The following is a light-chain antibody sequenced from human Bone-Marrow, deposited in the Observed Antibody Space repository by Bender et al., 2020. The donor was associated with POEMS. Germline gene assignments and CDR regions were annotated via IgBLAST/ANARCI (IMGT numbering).Light chain of an antibody. CDR2: GYN. Sequence: QSALTQPPSVSGAPGQRVTISCTGSSSNTGSGYDINWYQHLPGTAPKLLIYGYNNRPSGVPDRFSGSKSGTSASLAITGLQAEDEGDYYCQSYDNSLGGLVFGGGTKLTVL. CDR1: SSNTGSGYD. J-gene: IGLJ3*02. CDR3: QSYDNSLGGLV. V-gene: IGLV1-40*01.